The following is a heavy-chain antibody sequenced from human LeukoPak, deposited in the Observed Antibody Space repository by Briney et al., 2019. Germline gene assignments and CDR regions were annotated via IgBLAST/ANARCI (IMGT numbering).Heavy chain of an antibody. CDR2: IYHSGRT. J-gene: IGHJ3*01. V-gene: IGHV4-38-2*02. CDR1: GYSISSGYY. D-gene: IGHD3-22*01. CDR3: AKSTYYYDTFVNAFDF. Sequence: SETLSLTCTVSGYSISSGYYWGWVRQPPGKRLEWIGSIYHSGRTYYSPSLKSPVTISVDTSTNLFSLKLSSVTAADTAVYYCAKSTYYYDTFVNAFDFWGQGTVVTVSS.